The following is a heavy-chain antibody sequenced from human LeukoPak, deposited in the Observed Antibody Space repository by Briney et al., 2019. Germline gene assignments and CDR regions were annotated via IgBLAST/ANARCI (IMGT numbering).Heavy chain of an antibody. CDR3: ARSPAIVGAAYNGYFDY. CDR1: GYTFTSNY. J-gene: IGHJ4*02. CDR2: IYPRDGST. D-gene: IGHD1-26*01. V-gene: IGHV1-46*01. Sequence: ASVKVSCKASGYTFTSNYIHWVRQAPGQGLEWMGMIYPRDGSTSYAQKFQGRVTVTRDTSTSTVHMELSGLRSEDTAVYYCARSPAIVGAAYNGYFDYWGQGTLVTVSS.